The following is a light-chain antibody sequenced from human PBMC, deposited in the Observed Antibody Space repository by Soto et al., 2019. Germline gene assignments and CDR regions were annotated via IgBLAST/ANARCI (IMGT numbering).Light chain of an antibody. CDR1: QSVLYSSNNKNY. J-gene: IGKJ1*01. CDR2: WAS. V-gene: IGKV4-1*01. Sequence: DIVMTQSPDSLAVSLGERATINCKSSQSVLYSSNNKNYLAWYQQKPGQPPKLLIYWASTRESGVPDRFSGSGSGTDFTLTISSLQAEDGALYYCQPYYRPWTFGQGTKVEIK. CDR3: QPYYRPWT.